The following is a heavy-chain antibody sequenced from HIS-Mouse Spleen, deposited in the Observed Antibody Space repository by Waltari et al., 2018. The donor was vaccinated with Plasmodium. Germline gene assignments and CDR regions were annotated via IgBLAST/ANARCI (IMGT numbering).Heavy chain of an antibody. V-gene: IGHV4-34*01. D-gene: IGHD1-26*01. CDR3: ARRPRGGYFAWYFDL. J-gene: IGHJ2*01. CDR2: INHSGST. Sequence: QVQLQQWGAGLLKPSETLSLTCAVYGGSFSGYYWSWIRQPPGKGLEWIGEINHSGSTTYNRSRKSRVTISVDTSKNQFSLKLSSLTATDTAVYYCARRPRGGYFAWYFDLCGHGTLVTVAS. CDR1: GGSFSGYY.